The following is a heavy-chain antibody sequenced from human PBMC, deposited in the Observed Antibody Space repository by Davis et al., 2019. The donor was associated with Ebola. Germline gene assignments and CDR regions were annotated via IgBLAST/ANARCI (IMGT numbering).Heavy chain of an antibody. CDR2: ISGTGHRT. V-gene: IGHV3-23*01. CDR1: GFVFRNYV. D-gene: IGHD6-19*01. Sequence: PGGSLRLSCAASGFVFRNYVMSWVRQAPGKGLEWVSGISGTGHRTYYADSVKGRITISRDNSKNTLYLQMNSVRADDTAVYYCAKYSSGWYDPETHFFDYWGQGTLVTVSS. J-gene: IGHJ4*02. CDR3: AKYSSGWYDPETHFFDY.